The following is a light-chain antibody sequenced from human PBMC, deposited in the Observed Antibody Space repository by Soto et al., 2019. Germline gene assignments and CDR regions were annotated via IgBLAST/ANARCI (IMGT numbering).Light chain of an antibody. CDR1: QDISNY. CDR3: QQYDSLPRT. V-gene: IGKV1-33*01. CDR2: DAS. J-gene: IGKJ1*01. Sequence: IPMKQSPASLSSSVGDRVTIPCQASQDISNYLNWYQQKPGKAPKLLIYDASNLETGVPSRFSGSGSGTDFTFTISSLQPEDIATYYCQQYDSLPRTFGQGTKVDI.